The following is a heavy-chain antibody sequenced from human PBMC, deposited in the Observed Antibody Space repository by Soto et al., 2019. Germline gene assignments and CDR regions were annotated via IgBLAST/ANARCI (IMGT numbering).Heavy chain of an antibody. CDR1: GFSLSTSGVG. CDR3: AHRRGYSSPFDY. D-gene: IGHD6-13*01. Sequence: QITLKESGPPLVKPTQTLTLTCTFSGFSLSTSGVGVGWIRQPPGKALEWLALIFWDDDKRYSPSLKSRLTITKDTSKNQVVLTMTTMDPVDTATYYCAHRRGYSSPFDYWGQGTLVTVSS. J-gene: IGHJ4*02. CDR2: IFWDDDK. V-gene: IGHV2-5*02.